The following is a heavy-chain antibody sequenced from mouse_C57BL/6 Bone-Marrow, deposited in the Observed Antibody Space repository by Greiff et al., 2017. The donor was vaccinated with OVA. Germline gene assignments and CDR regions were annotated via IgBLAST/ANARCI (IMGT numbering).Heavy chain of an antibody. CDR2: ISSGGSYT. D-gene: IGHD1-1*01. J-gene: IGHJ3*01. CDR1: GFTFRSYG. Sequence: EVQLVESGGDLVKPGGSLKLSCAASGFTFRSYGMSWVRQTPDKRLAWVATISSGGSYTYYPDSVKGRFTISRDNAKNTLYLQMSSLKSEDTARYYCARQIYYYGSREAWFAYWGQGTLVTVSA. CDR3: ARQIYYYGSREAWFAY. V-gene: IGHV5-6*01.